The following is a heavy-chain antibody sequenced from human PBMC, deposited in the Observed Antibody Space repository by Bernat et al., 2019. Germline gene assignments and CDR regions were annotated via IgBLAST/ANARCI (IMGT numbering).Heavy chain of an antibody. D-gene: IGHD5-12*01. CDR2: ISWNSGSI. J-gene: IGHJ4*02. Sequence: EVQLVESGGGLVQPGRSLRLSCAASGFTFDDYAMHWVRQAPGKGLEWVSGISWNSGSIGYADSVKGRFTSSRDNAKNSLYLQMNSLRAEDTALYYCAKDFRGYSGDDSPDFDYWGQGTLVTVSS. CDR3: AKDFRGYSGDDSPDFDY. CDR1: GFTFDDYA. V-gene: IGHV3-9*01.